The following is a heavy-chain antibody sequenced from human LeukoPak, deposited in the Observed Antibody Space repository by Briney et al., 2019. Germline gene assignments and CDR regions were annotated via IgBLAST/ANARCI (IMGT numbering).Heavy chain of an antibody. J-gene: IGHJ4*02. Sequence: GGSLRLSCAASGFTFSSYAMHWVRQAPGKGLEWVAVISYDGSNKYYADSVKGRFTISRDNSKNTLYLQMNSLRAEDTAVYYCARDGPYGDSNPDYWGQGTLVTVSS. D-gene: IGHD4-17*01. CDR2: ISYDGSNK. V-gene: IGHV3-30-3*01. CDR3: ARDGPYGDSNPDY. CDR1: GFTFSSYA.